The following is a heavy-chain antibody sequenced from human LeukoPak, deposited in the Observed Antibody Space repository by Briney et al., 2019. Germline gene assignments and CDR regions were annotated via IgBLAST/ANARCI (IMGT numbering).Heavy chain of an antibody. CDR1: GGTFSSYA. V-gene: IGHV1-69*13. Sequence: SVRVSCKASGGTFSSYAISWVRQAPGQGLEWMGGIIPIFGTANYAQKFQGRVTITADESTSTAYMELSSLRSEDTAVYYCARSQTGGYVDTDFDYWGQGTLVTVSS. CDR3: ARSQTGGYVDTDFDY. D-gene: IGHD5-12*01. CDR2: IIPIFGTA. J-gene: IGHJ4*02.